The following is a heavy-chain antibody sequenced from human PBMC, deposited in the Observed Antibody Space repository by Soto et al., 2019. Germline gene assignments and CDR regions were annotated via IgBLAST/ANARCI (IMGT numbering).Heavy chain of an antibody. CDR1: GGSISSYY. CDR3: ARDNLHNWFDP. CDR2: IYYSGST. V-gene: IGHV4-59*01. Sequence: SETLSLTCTVSGGSISSYYWSWIRQPPGKGLEWIGYIYYSGSTNYNPSLKSRVTISVDTSKNQFSLKLSSVTAADTAVYYCARDNLHNWFDPWGQGTLVTVSS. J-gene: IGHJ5*02.